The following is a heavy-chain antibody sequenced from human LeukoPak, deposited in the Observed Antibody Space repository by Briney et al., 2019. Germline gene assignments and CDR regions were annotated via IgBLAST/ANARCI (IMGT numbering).Heavy chain of an antibody. Sequence: SETLSLTCAVYGGSFSGYYWSWIRQPPGKGLEWIGEINHSGSTNYNPSLKSRVTISVDRSKNQFSLKLSSVTAADTAVYYCARVAGVGAHFDYWGQGTLVTVSS. CDR3: ARVAGVGAHFDY. V-gene: IGHV4-34*01. CDR1: GGSFSGYY. J-gene: IGHJ4*02. D-gene: IGHD1-26*01. CDR2: INHSGST.